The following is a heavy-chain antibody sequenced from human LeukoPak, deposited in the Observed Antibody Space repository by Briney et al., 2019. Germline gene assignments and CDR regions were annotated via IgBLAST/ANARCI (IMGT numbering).Heavy chain of an antibody. CDR1: GYTFTNYG. D-gene: IGHD5-24*01. Sequence: ASVKVSCKTSGYTFTNYGDTWVRQAPGQGLEWMGWISAYNGDPKYAQKLQGRVTMTTDTPTSTGYMELRSLTSDDTAIYYCGRVDMAASKDYWGQGTLVTVSS. CDR2: ISAYNGDP. CDR3: GRVDMAASKDY. V-gene: IGHV1-18*01. J-gene: IGHJ4*02.